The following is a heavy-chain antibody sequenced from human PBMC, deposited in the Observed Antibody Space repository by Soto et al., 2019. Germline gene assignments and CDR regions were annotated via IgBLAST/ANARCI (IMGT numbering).Heavy chain of an antibody. V-gene: IGHV3-30-3*01. J-gene: IGHJ6*02. Sequence: GGSLRLSCAASGFTFSSYAMHWVRQAPGKGLEWVAVISYDGSNKYYADSVKGRFTISRDNSKNTLYLQMNSLRAEDTAVYYCARDGENIVVVVAATPVNYYGMDVWGQGTTVTVSS. D-gene: IGHD2-15*01. CDR2: ISYDGSNK. CDR1: GFTFSSYA. CDR3: ARDGENIVVVVAATPVNYYGMDV.